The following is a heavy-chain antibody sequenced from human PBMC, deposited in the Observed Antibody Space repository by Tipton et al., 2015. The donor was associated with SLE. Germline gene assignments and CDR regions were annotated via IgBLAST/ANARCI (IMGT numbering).Heavy chain of an antibody. Sequence: LSLTCTVSGGSISSYYWSWIRQPPGKGLEWVANIKQDGSEKYYVDSVKGRFTISRDNAKNSLYLQMNSLRAEDTAVYYCARDEGGSSWYSISVPFDYWGQGTLVTVSS. V-gene: IGHV3-7*01. CDR2: IKQDGSEK. CDR1: GGSISSYY. D-gene: IGHD6-13*01. J-gene: IGHJ4*02. CDR3: ARDEGGSSWYSISVPFDY.